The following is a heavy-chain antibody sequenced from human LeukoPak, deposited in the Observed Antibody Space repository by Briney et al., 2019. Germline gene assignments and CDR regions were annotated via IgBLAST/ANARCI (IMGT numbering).Heavy chain of an antibody. D-gene: IGHD7-27*01. CDR1: GFSLNNYW. Sequence: LGGSLRLSCAASGFSLNNYWMMWVRQAPGKGLEWVANIKSDGSDKYYVDSVKGRFTISRDNARNSLFLQMSSLRADDTATYYCATDPPWGSDVFDMWGRGTMVTVSS. CDR3: ATDPPWGSDVFDM. J-gene: IGHJ3*02. V-gene: IGHV3-7*03. CDR2: IKSDGSDK.